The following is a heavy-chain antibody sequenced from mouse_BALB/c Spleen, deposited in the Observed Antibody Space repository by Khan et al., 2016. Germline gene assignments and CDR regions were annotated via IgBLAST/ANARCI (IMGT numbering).Heavy chain of an antibody. J-gene: IGHJ2*01. CDR1: GYSITSGYY. V-gene: IGHV3-6*02. CDR2: ISNDGSN. Sequence: EVQLQESGPGLVKPSQSLSLTCSVTGYSITSGYYWYWIRQFPGNKLEWMGYISNDGSNNYNPSLKNRISITGDTSKNQFVLKLNSVTTEDTAKYYCARGGDYFFDYRGQGTTLTVSS. CDR3: ARGGDYFFDY.